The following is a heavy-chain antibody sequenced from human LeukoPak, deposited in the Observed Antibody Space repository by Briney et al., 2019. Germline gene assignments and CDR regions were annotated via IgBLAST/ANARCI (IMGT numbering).Heavy chain of an antibody. D-gene: IGHD3-10*01. CDR3: ATSPGSYYNLFDY. CDR1: GYTLTELS. Sequence: GASVRVSCKVSGYTLTELSMHWVRQAPGKGLEWMGGFDPEDGETIYAQKFQGRVTMTEDTSTDTAYMELSSLRSEDTAVYYCATSPGSYYNLFDYWGQGTLVTVSS. CDR2: FDPEDGET. J-gene: IGHJ4*02. V-gene: IGHV1-24*01.